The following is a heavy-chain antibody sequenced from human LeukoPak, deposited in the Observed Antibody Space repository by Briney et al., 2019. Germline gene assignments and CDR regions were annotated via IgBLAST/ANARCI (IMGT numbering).Heavy chain of an antibody. Sequence: GGSLRLSCAASGFIFSSSSMNWVRQAPGKGLEWVAVISYDGSNKYYADSVKGRFTISRDNSKNTLYLQMNSLRAEDTAVYYCASYWFGEPPRYWGQGTLVTVSS. CDR1: GFIFSSSS. CDR2: ISYDGSNK. D-gene: IGHD3-10*01. V-gene: IGHV3-30*03. J-gene: IGHJ4*02. CDR3: ASYWFGEPPRY.